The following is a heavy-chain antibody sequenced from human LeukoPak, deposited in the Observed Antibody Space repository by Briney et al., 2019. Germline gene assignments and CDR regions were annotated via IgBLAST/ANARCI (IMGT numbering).Heavy chain of an antibody. CDR3: AKAGVVPAATNHYYYYYMDL. J-gene: IGHJ6*03. CDR1: GFTFSSYA. CDR2: ISGSGGST. Sequence: GGSLRLSCAASGFTFSSYAMSWVRQAPGKGLEWVSAISGSGGSTYCADSVKGRFTISRDNSKNTLYLQMNSLRAEDTAVYYCAKAGVVPAATNHYYYYYMDLWGKGTTVTVSS. D-gene: IGHD2-2*01. V-gene: IGHV3-23*01.